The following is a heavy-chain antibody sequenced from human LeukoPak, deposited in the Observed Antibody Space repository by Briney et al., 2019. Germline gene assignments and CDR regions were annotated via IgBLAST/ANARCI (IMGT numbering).Heavy chain of an antibody. J-gene: IGHJ4*02. V-gene: IGHV3-48*04. CDR1: GFTFNYYS. D-gene: IGHD5-18*01. Sequence: GGSLRLSCAASGFTFNYYSMNWFRQAPGKGLEWISYITSSSATIYYADSVRGRFTISRDNAKNSLDLQMNSLRVEDTAVYYCARGRGYNYVYWGQGTLVTVSS. CDR2: ITSSSATI. CDR3: ARGRGYNYVY.